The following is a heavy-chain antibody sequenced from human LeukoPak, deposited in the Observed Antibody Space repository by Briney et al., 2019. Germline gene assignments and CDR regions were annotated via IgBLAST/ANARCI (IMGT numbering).Heavy chain of an antibody. CDR3: AELGITMIGGV. CDR1: GFTFSSYE. V-gene: IGHV3-48*03. D-gene: IGHD3-10*02. CDR2: ISSSGSTI. J-gene: IGHJ6*04. Sequence: PGGSLRLSCAASGFTFSSYEMNWVRQAPGKGLEWVSYISSSGSTIHYADSVKGRFTISRDNAKKSLYLQMNSLRAEDTAVYYCAELGITMIGGVWGKGTTVTISS.